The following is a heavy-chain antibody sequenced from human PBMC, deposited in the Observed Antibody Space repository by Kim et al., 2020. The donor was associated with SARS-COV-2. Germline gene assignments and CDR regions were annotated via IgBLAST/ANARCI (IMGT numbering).Heavy chain of an antibody. CDR1: GFTFSSYS. J-gene: IGHJ6*02. CDR2: ISSSSSYI. D-gene: IGHD3-3*01. CDR3: ARSTWCYDFWRGNPGGMDV. V-gene: IGHV3-21*01. Sequence: GGSLRLSCAASGFTFSSYSMNWVRPAPGKGLEWVSSISSSSSYIYYADSVKGRFTIFRDNAKNSLYLQMNSLRAEDTAVYYCARSTWCYDFWRGNPGGMDVWGQGTTVTVSS.